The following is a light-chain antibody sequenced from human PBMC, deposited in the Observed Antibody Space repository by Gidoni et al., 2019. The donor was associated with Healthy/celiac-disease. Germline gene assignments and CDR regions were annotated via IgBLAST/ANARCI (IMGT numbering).Light chain of an antibody. J-gene: IGKJ1*01. CDR2: AAS. CDR3: QQSYSTPPWT. Sequence: DIPMTQSPSSLSASVGDRVTIPCRASQSISSYLNWYQQKPGKAPKLLIYAASSLQSGVPSRFSGSGSGTDFTLTISSLQPEDFATYYCQQSYSTPPWTFGQGTKVEIK. CDR1: QSISSY. V-gene: IGKV1-39*01.